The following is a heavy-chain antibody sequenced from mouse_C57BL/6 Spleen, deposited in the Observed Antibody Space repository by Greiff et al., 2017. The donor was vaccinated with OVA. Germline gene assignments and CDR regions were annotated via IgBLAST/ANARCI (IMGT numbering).Heavy chain of an antibody. CDR3: ARGSSGYPSHYAMDY. D-gene: IGHD3-2*02. V-gene: IGHV1-82*01. CDR2: IYPGDGDT. Sequence: QVQLQQSGPELVKPGASVKISCKASGYAFSSSWMNWVKQRPGKGLEWIGRIYPGDGDTNYNGKFKGKATLTADKSSSTAYMQLSSLTSEDSAVYFCARGSSGYPSHYAMDYWGQGTSVTVSS. J-gene: IGHJ4*01. CDR1: GYAFSSSW.